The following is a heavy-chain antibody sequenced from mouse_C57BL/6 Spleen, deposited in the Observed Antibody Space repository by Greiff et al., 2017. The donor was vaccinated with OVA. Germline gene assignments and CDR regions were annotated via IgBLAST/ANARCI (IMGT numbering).Heavy chain of an antibody. J-gene: IGHJ2*01. CDR3: ASSGVITAVVGFDY. D-gene: IGHD1-1*01. CDR2: INPGSGGT. CDR1: GYAFTNYL. Sequence: VQLQQSGAELVRPGTSVKVSCKASGYAFTNYLIEWVKQRPGQGLEWIGVINPGSGGTNYNEKFKGKATLTADKSSSTAYMQLSSLTSEDSAVYFCASSGVITAVVGFDYWGQGTTLTVSS. V-gene: IGHV1-54*01.